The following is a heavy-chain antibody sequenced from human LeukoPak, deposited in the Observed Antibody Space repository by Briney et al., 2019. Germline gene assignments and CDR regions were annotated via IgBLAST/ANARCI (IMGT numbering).Heavy chain of an antibody. J-gene: IGHJ4*02. D-gene: IGHD2-2*01. CDR2: INPNSGGT. CDR3: ARDRRGVPAAKDY. Sequence: EASVKVSCKASGYTFTGYYMHWVRLAPGQGLEWMGWINPNSGGTNYAQKFQGRVTMTRDTSISTAYMELSRLRSDDTAVYYCARDRRGVPAAKDYWGQGTLVTVSS. CDR1: GYTFTGYY. V-gene: IGHV1-2*02.